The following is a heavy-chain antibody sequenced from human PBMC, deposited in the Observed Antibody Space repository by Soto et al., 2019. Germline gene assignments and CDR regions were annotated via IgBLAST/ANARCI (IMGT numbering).Heavy chain of an antibody. CDR3: ARGGRGTIDY. V-gene: IGHV4-59*01. CDR1: GGSISSYY. CDR2: IYYSGST. J-gene: IGHJ4*02. Sequence: PSETLSLTCTVSGGSISSYYWSWIRQPPGKGLEWIGYIYYSGSTNYNPSLKSRVTISVDTSKNQFSLKLSSVTAADTAVYYCARGGRGTIDYWGQGXLVTVYS. D-gene: IGHD1-7*01.